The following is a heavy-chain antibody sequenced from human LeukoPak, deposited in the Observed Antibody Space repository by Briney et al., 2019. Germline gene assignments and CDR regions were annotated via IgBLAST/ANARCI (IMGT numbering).Heavy chain of an antibody. Sequence: SETLSLTCTVSGASISSNYWSWIRQPAGKGLEWIGRIYNSGSTNYNPSLKSRVTVSVDTSKNQFSLKMSSVTAADTAVYYCARGPRFGELLWHWFDPWGQGTLVTVSS. J-gene: IGHJ5*02. D-gene: IGHD3-10*01. CDR2: IYNSGST. CDR3: ARGPRFGELLWHWFDP. CDR1: GASISSNY. V-gene: IGHV4-4*07.